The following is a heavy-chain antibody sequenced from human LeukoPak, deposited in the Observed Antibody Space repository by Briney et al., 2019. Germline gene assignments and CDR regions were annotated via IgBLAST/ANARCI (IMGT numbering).Heavy chain of an antibody. CDR2: ISGSGTT. CDR3: AKDPMVRGATYDY. D-gene: IGHD3-10*01. V-gene: IGHV3-23*01. J-gene: IGHJ4*02. CDR1: GFTFRRYA. Sequence: GRTLRPSCAASGFTFRRYAMTWVRQAPGKGLEWVSAISGSGTTNYADSVKGRFTISRDNSKNTLYLQMNSLRAEDTAVYYCAKDPMVRGATYDYWGQGTLVTVSS.